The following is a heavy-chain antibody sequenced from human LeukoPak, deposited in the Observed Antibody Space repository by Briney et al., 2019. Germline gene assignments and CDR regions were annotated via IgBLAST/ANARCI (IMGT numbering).Heavy chain of an antibody. J-gene: IGHJ6*02. D-gene: IGHD1-14*01. CDR2: IYYSGST. CDR1: GGSINSGIYY. CDR3: ARGFGDSNHYYGMDV. V-gene: IGHV4-30-4*01. Sequence: SQTLSLTCTVSGGSINSGIYYWSRIRQPPGKGLEWIGYIYYSGSTYYNPSLKSRITMSADMSKNQFSLKLSSVTAADTAVYYCARGFGDSNHYYGMDVWGQGTTVTVSS.